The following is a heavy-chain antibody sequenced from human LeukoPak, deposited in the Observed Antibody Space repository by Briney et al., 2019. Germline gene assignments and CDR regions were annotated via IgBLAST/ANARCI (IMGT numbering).Heavy chain of an antibody. CDR2: IDTDGRTT. D-gene: IGHD5-18*01. J-gene: IGHJ4*02. CDR3: ATLSSFGNDY. CDR1: GFTFSRFW. V-gene: IGHV3-74*01. Sequence: PGGSLRLSCAASGFTFSRFWMHWVRQPPGKGLVWVSRIDTDGRTTTYADSVKGRFTISRDNAKNTVYLQINSLRAEDTAAYYCATLSSFGNDYWGQGVLVTVSS.